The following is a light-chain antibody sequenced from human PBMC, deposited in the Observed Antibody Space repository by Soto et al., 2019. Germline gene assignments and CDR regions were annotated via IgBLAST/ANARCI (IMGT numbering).Light chain of an antibody. CDR3: QQRSNWPLT. CDR2: HAS. Sequence: EIVLTQSPATLSSSPGERATLSCRASQTVNSRLAWYQHKPGQAPRLLIYHASNRATGIPARFSGSGSGTDFTLTISSLEPADFAVYYCQQRSNWPLTFGGGTKVDIK. J-gene: IGKJ4*01. CDR1: QTVNSR. V-gene: IGKV3-11*01.